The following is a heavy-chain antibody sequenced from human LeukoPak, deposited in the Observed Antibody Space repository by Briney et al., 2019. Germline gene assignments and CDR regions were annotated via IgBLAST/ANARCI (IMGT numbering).Heavy chain of an antibody. V-gene: IGHV1-46*01. D-gene: IGHD5-24*01. J-gene: IGHJ4*02. CDR1: GYTFTSYY. CDR3: ARERRWLQRVRTD. CDR2: INLSGGST. Sequence: AAVTVTFKASGYTFTSYYMHWVRQPPGQGLEWMGIINLSGGSTSYAQKFQGRVTMTRDTSKSTVYMELSSLRSEGTAGYYCARERRWLQRVRTDWGQGTLVTVSS.